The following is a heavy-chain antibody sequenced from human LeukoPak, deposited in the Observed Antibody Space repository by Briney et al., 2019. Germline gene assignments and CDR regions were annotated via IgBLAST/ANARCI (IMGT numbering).Heavy chain of an antibody. D-gene: IGHD3-10*01. Sequence: SETLSLTCTVSGGSISSYYWSWIRQPPGKGLEWIGYIYYSGSTNYNPSLKSRVTLSVDTSKNQFSLKLSSVTAADTAVYYCARDLTDTGNFDYWGQGTLVTVSS. CDR3: ARDLTDTGNFDY. V-gene: IGHV4-59*01. CDR2: IYYSGST. J-gene: IGHJ4*02. CDR1: GGSISSYY.